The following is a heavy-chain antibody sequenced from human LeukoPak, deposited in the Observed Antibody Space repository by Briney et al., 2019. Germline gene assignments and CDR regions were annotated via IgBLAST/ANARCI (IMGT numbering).Heavy chain of an antibody. Sequence: GGSLRLSCAASGFTFSSYAMSWVRQAPGKGLEWVSAISGSGGSTYYADSVKGRFTISRDNSKNTLYLQMNSLRAEDTAVYYCAKDWNGDYDYYYYGMDVWGQGTTVTVSS. CDR2: ISGSGGST. CDR1: GFTFSSYA. J-gene: IGHJ6*02. V-gene: IGHV3-23*01. CDR3: AKDWNGDYDYYYYGMDV. D-gene: IGHD4-17*01.